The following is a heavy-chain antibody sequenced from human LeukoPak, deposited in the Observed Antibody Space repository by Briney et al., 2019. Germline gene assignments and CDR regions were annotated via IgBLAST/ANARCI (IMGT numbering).Heavy chain of an antibody. CDR3: ARGITMVRGVMIHDAFDI. V-gene: IGHV1-3*01. Sequence: ASVKVSCKASGYTFTSYAMHWVRQAPGQRLEWMGWINAGNGNTKYSQKFQGRVTITRDTSASTAYMELSSLRSEDTAVYYCARGITMVRGVMIHDAFDIWGQGTMVTVSS. D-gene: IGHD3-10*01. CDR2: INAGNGNT. J-gene: IGHJ3*02. CDR1: GYTFTSYA.